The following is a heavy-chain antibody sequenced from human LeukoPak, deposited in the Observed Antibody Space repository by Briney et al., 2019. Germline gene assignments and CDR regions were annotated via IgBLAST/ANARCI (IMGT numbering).Heavy chain of an antibody. Sequence: ASVKFSCKASGHTFSGYYIHWVRQAPGQGLEWMGWINPNSGATNNAQKFQGRVTVNRDRSISTVYMDLNKLRSDDTAVYYCARSGITTIPNFDYWGQGSLVTVSS. D-gene: IGHD5-12*01. CDR1: GHTFSGYY. CDR2: INPNSGAT. J-gene: IGHJ4*02. CDR3: ARSGITTIPNFDY. V-gene: IGHV1-2*02.